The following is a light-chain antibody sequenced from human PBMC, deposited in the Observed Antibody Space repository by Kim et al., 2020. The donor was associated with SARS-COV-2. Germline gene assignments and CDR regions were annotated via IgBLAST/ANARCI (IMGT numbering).Light chain of an antibody. J-gene: IGKJ2*01. CDR1: QSISSY. Sequence: SPSAGDRVTITCRASQSISSYLNWYQQKPGKAPKVLIYGATTLQSAVPSRFSGSGSGTDFSLTISSLQPKDLATYYCQQSYTTPYTVGQGTKLEI. CDR3: QQSYTTPYT. V-gene: IGKV1-39*01. CDR2: GAT.